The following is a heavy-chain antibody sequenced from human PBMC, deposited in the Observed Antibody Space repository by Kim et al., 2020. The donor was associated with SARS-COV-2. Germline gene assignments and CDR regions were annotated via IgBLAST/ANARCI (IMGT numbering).Heavy chain of an antibody. V-gene: IGHV3-30*03. CDR1: GFTFRNYG. CDR3: GYQYSSDDTSDY. Sequence: GGSLRLSCAASGFTFRNYGMHWVRQAPGKGLEWVAITSYDGSNKYSVDSVKGRFTISRDNSKNTLYLQMDGLRPEDTAVYFCGYQYSSDDTSDYWGQGTLVTLTA. D-gene: IGHD4-4*01. CDR2: TSYDGSNK. J-gene: IGHJ4*02.